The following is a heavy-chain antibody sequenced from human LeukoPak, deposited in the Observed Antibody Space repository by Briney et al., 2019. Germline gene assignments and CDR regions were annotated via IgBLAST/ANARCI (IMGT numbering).Heavy chain of an antibody. V-gene: IGHV3-23*01. CDR3: AKRAVTFDY. J-gene: IGHJ4*02. CDR1: GFTFSS. Sequence: GGSLRLFCAASGFTFSSMSWVRRAPGKGLEWVSALTASGTDINTYYADSVKGRFTISRDSSKNTLYLQMNSLRTEDTAIYYCAKRAVTFDYWGQGTLVTVSS. CDR2: LTASGTDINT. D-gene: IGHD4-17*01.